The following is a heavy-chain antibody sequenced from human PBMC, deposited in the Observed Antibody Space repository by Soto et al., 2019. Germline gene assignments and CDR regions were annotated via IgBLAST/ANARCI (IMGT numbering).Heavy chain of an antibody. V-gene: IGHV3-48*01. CDR1: GFTFSSYS. CDR3: ARDFYNGMDV. CDR2: ISSSGHTI. J-gene: IGHJ6*02. Sequence: GGSLRLSCAASGFTFSSYSMNWVRQAPGKGLEWISYISSSGHTIYYRDSVKGRFTISRDNGKNSLYLQMNSLRVEDTAVYYCARDFYNGMDVWGQGTTVTVSS.